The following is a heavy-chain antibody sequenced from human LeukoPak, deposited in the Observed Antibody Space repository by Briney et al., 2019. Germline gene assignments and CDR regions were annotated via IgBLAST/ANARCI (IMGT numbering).Heavy chain of an antibody. CDR2: ISAYNGNT. CDR1: GYTFTSYG. D-gene: IGHD3-3*01. CDR3: ARGGADYWRGGDAFPFDV. V-gene: IGHV1-18*01. J-gene: IGHJ3*01. Sequence: ASVKVSCKASGYTFTSYGISWVRQAPGQGLEWMGWISAYNGNTNYAQNLQGRLTMTTDTSSRTAYMELRSLRSDDTAVYYCARGGADYWRGGDAFPFDVWGQGTMVAVSS.